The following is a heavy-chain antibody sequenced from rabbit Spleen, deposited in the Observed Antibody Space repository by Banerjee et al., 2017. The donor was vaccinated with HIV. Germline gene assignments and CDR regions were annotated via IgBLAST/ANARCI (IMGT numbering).Heavy chain of an antibody. CDR1: GIDFSSVYY. Sequence: QEQLEESGGGLVKPGGTLTLTCTASGIDFSSVYYICWVRQAPGKGLEWIACIYAGSSGSTYYANWVNGRLTISKTSSTTVTLQMTSLTAADTATYFCARDTGSSFSSYGMDLWGQGTLVTVS. V-gene: IGHV1S45*01. D-gene: IGHD8-1*01. J-gene: IGHJ3*01. CDR3: ARDTGSSFSSYGMDL. CDR2: IYAGSSGST.